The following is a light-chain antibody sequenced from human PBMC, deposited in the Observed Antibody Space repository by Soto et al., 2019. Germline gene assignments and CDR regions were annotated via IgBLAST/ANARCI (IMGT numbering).Light chain of an antibody. V-gene: IGKV3-20*01. Sequence: EIVLTQSPGTLSLSPGERATLSCRASQSVGTSHLAWYQQKPGQAPRLLIYGASTRATGIPDRFSGSGSGTDFTLTISRLEPAHFAVYYCQQYRTSYGSSPPTFGGGTKVEIK. J-gene: IGKJ4*01. CDR1: QSVGTSH. CDR3: QQYRTSYGSSPPT. CDR2: GAS.